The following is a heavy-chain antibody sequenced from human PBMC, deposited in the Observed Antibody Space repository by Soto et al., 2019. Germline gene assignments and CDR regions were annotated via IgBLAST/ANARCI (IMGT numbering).Heavy chain of an antibody. CDR1: GFTFSSYA. CDR3: ARDGVAQQLVPDGMDV. D-gene: IGHD6-13*01. V-gene: IGHV3-30-3*01. Sequence: GGSLRLSCAASGFTFSSYAMHWVRQAPGKGLEWVAVISYDGSNKYYADSVKGRFTISRDNSKNTLYLQMNSLRAEDTAVYYCARDGVAQQLVPDGMDVWGQGTTVTVSS. CDR2: ISYDGSNK. J-gene: IGHJ6*02.